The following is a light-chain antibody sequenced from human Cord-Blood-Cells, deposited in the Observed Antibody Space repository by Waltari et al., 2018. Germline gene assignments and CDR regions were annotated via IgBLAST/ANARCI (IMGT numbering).Light chain of an antibody. V-gene: IGLV3-1*01. Sequence: SYELTQPPSVSVSPGQTASITCPGDKLGDKYACWYQQKPGQSPVLVIYQDSKRPSGIPGRFSGSNSVNTATATISGTQAMDEADYYSQAWDSSTAVFGGGTKLTVL. CDR1: KLGDKY. CDR3: QAWDSSTAV. CDR2: QDS. J-gene: IGLJ2*01.